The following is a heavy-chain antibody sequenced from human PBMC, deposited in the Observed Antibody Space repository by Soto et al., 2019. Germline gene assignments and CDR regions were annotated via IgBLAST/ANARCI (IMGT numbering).Heavy chain of an antibody. D-gene: IGHD3-10*01. Sequence: GASVKVSCKASGGTFSSYAISWVRQAPGQGLEWMGGIIPIFGTANHAQKFQGRVTITADESTSTAYMELSSLRSEDTAMYYCASSYGSGYRAFDYWGQGALVTVSS. CDR2: IIPIFGTA. CDR3: ASSYGSGYRAFDY. CDR1: GGTFSSYA. J-gene: IGHJ4*02. V-gene: IGHV1-69*13.